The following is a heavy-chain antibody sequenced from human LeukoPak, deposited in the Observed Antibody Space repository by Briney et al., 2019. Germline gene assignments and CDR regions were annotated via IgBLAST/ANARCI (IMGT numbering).Heavy chain of an antibody. J-gene: IGHJ6*02. V-gene: IGHV3-11*01. CDR1: GFTFSDYY. Sequence: PGGSLRLSCAASGFTFSDYYMSWIRQAPGKGLEWVSYISSSGSTIYYADSVKGRFTISRDNAKNSLYLQMSSLRAEDTAVYYCARAMTLDYYYGMDVWGQGTTVTVSS. CDR2: ISSSGSTI. CDR3: ARAMTLDYYYGMDV.